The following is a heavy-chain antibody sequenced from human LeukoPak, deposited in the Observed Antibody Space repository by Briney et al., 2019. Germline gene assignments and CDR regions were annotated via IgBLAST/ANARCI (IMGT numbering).Heavy chain of an antibody. V-gene: IGHV4-30-4*01. Sequence: PSETLSLTCTVSGGSISSGDYYWRWIRQPPGKGLEWIGYIYYSGSTYYNPSLKSRVTISVDTSKNQFSLKLSSVTAADTAVYYCARDLDYYDSSGTDWYFDLWGRGTLVTVSS. CDR3: ARDLDYYDSSGTDWYFDL. J-gene: IGHJ2*01. CDR2: IYYSGST. CDR1: GGSISSGDYY. D-gene: IGHD3-22*01.